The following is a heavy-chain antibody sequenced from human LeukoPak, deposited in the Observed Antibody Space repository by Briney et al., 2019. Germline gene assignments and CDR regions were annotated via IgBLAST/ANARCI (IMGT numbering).Heavy chain of an antibody. CDR1: GFTFSSYW. V-gene: IGHV3-7*01. J-gene: IGHJ6*04. D-gene: IGHD3-10*02. Sequence: GGSLRLSCAASGFTFSSYWMSWVRQAPGKGLEWVANIKQEGSEKYYVDSVKGRFTISRDNAKNSLYLQMNSLRAEDTAVYYCAELGITMIGGVWGKGTTVTISS. CDR2: IKQEGSEK. CDR3: AELGITMIGGV.